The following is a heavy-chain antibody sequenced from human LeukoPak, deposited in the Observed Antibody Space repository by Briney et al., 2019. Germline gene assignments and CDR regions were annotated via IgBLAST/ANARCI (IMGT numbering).Heavy chain of an antibody. CDR1: GYSFTTFH. V-gene: IGHV1-8*03. J-gene: IGHJ5*02. CDR3: ARDNSVDDNAWWFDP. D-gene: IGHD3-22*01. Sequence: ASVKVSCKAAGYSFTTFHINWVRQAPGQGPEWMGWVNPDTGNTGFAQKFQGRVTITQNSSVTTVYMELSSLTSEDTAVYYCARDNSVDDNAWWFDPWGQGTLVIVSS. CDR2: VNPDTGNT.